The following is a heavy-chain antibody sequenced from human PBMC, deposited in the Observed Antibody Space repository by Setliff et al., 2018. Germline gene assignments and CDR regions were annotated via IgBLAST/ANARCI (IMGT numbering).Heavy chain of an antibody. Sequence: ASVKVSCKASGYVFTGYYIHWVRHAPGQGFEWMGSVNPRTGSTAYAARFQGRITMTRDTSATTVYMTLGSLRSDDTAVYFCARDAVSNFDRGDSPAYWGRGTLVTVPS. D-gene: IGHD2-21*01. V-gene: IGHV1-46*01. J-gene: IGHJ4*02. CDR2: VNPRTGST. CDR3: ARDAVSNFDRGDSPAY. CDR1: GYVFTGYY.